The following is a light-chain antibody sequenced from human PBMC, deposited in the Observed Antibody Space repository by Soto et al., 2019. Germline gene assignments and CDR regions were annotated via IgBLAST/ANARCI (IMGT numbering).Light chain of an antibody. CDR3: QQYNNWPPMYT. CDR1: QSVSSN. Sequence: ETVMTQSPATLSVSPGERVTLSCRASQSVSSNLAWYQQKPGQAPRLLIYGASSRATGIPARFSGSGSGTDFTLTISSLQSEDFAVYYCQQYNNWPPMYTFGQGTKLEIK. J-gene: IGKJ2*01. CDR2: GAS. V-gene: IGKV3-15*01.